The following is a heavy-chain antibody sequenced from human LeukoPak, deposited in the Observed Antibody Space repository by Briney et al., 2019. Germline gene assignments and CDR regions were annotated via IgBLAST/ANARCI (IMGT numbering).Heavy chain of an antibody. J-gene: IGHJ4*02. CDR1: GFTFSNYG. CDR3: ANDSRSSWFGGDSK. V-gene: IGHV3-30*18. D-gene: IGHD3-10*01. Sequence: EGSLRLSCAASGFTFSNYGLHWVRQAPGKGLEWVALISTDGSNKNYGDSVKGRFTISRDNSKNTLYLQMNSLRAEDTAVYYCANDSRSSWFGGDSKWGQGTLVTVSS. CDR2: ISTDGSNK.